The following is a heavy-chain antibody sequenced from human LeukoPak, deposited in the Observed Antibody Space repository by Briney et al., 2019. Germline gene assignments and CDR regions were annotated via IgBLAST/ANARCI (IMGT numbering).Heavy chain of an antibody. J-gene: IGHJ4*02. CDR1: GGSISSGDYY. Sequence: PSETLSLTCTVSGGSISSGDYYWSWLRQPPGKGLEWIGYIYYSGSTYYNPSLKRRVTISVDTSKNQFSLKLSSVTAADTAVYYCARDLWAGYGYRGFDYWGQGTLVTVSS. D-gene: IGHD5-24*01. V-gene: IGHV4-30-4*01. CDR3: ARDLWAGYGYRGFDY. CDR2: IYYSGST.